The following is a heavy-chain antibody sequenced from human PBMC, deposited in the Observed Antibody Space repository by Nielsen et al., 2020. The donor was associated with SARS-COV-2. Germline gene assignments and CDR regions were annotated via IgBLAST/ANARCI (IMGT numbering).Heavy chain of an antibody. J-gene: IGHJ6*03. CDR2: IYSTGNT. D-gene: IGHD3-3*01. V-gene: IGHV4-59*02. CDR1: GGSVSRYY. CDR3: ARDRQTVDYWSDFTTDNYMDV. Sequence: SETLSLTCIVSGGSVSRYYWSWIRQSPEKGLEWIGYIYSTGNTKYNPSLKSRVTISIDTSKNQFSLNLRSVTTADTAEYYCARDRQTVDYWSDFTTDNYMDVWGKGTTVTVSS.